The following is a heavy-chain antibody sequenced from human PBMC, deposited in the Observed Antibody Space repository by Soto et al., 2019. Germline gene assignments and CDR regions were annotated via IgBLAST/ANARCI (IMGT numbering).Heavy chain of an antibody. CDR1: GYTFTSYA. J-gene: IGHJ4*02. CDR3: ARDPRIVGADFDY. CDR2: INAGNGNT. V-gene: IGHV1-3*01. Sequence: ASVKVSCKASGYTFTSYAMHWVRQAPGQRLEWMGWINAGNGNTKYSQKFQGRVTITRDTSASTAYMELSSLRSEDTAVYYCARDPRIVGADFDYSGQGTLVTVSS. D-gene: IGHD1-26*01.